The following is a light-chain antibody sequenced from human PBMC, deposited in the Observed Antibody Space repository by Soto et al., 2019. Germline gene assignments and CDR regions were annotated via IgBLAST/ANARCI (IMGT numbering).Light chain of an antibody. CDR2: EVS. CDR1: SSDVGGYKY. V-gene: IGLV2-14*01. J-gene: IGLJ2*01. CDR3: CSYAGSDTMI. Sequence: QSVLTQPASVSGSPGQSITISCTGTSSDVGGYKYVSWYQQRPGKAPKLMIYEVSNRPSGVSNRFSGSKSGNTASLTISGLQAEDEADYYCCSYAGSDTMIFGGGTKVTVL.